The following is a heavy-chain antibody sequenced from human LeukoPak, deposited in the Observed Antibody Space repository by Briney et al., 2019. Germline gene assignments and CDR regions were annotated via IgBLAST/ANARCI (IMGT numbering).Heavy chain of an antibody. J-gene: IGHJ4*02. CDR2: IWHDGSNR. Sequence: PGRSLTLSCAASGFTFSSYGMHWVRQAPGKGLEGVAVIWHDGSNRYYTASVKGRFTISRDNSKNTLSLQMNSLRAEDTAVYYCAAIGETVDYWGQGTLVTVSS. CDR1: GFTFSSYG. CDR3: AAIGETVDY. V-gene: IGHV3-33*01. D-gene: IGHD2-2*02.